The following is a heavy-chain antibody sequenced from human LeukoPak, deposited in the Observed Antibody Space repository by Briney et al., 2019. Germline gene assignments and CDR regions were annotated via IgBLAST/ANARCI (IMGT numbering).Heavy chain of an antibody. CDR1: GFTFSNYW. Sequence: PGGSLRLSCAASGFTFSNYWVSWVRQAPGKGLEWVANIRQDGSEKYYVDSMEGRFAISRDNAQNSLYLQMNSLRVEDTAMYYCARWQPGFDPWGQGTLVTVSS. CDR2: IRQDGSEK. D-gene: IGHD6-13*01. CDR3: ARWQPGFDP. V-gene: IGHV3-7*01. J-gene: IGHJ5*02.